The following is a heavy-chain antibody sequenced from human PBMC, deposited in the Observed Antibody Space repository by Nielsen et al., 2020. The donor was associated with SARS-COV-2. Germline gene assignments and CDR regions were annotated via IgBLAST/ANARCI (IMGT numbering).Heavy chain of an antibody. CDR2: INSDGTMA. CDR3: AKDFEGTMIVSAPHAFDI. V-gene: IGHV3-74*01. Sequence: GESLKISCAASGFTFSSYWMHWVRQSPGKGLVWVSRINSDGTMAYYADSVKGRFTISRDNAKNSLYLQMNSLRAEDTALYYCAKDFEGTMIVSAPHAFDIWGQGTMVTVSS. D-gene: IGHD3-22*01. CDR1: GFTFSSYW. J-gene: IGHJ3*02.